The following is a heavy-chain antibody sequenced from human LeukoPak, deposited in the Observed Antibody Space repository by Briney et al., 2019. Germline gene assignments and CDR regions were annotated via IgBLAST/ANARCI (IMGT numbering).Heavy chain of an antibody. CDR2: ISVSGTNT. CDR3: ARGPQFSGPGWFDP. J-gene: IGHJ5*02. Sequence: QAGGSLRLSCAASRFTFSSYAMSWVCQAPGKGLEWVSSISVSGTNTYYADSVKGRFTISRGKSNYTLYLQMNSLRAEDTAIYYCARGPQFSGPGWFDPWGQGTLVTVSS. V-gene: IGHV3-23*01. D-gene: IGHD3-10*01. CDR1: RFTFSSYA.